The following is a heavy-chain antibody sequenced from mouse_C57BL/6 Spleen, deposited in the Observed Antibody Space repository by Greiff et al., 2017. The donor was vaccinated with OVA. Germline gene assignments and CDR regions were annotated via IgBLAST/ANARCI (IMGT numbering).Heavy chain of an antibody. J-gene: IGHJ4*01. CDR1: GFSLTSYG. CDR2: IWSGGST. Sequence: VQLQESGPGLVQPSQCLSITCTASGFSLTSYGVHWVRQSPGKGLEWLGVIWSGGSTNDNAAFISRLSISKDNSKSQVFFKMNSLQADDTAIYYCARNPYYYGSSPYYYAMDYWGQGTSVTVSS. V-gene: IGHV2-2*01. D-gene: IGHD1-1*01. CDR3: ARNPYYYGSSPYYYAMDY.